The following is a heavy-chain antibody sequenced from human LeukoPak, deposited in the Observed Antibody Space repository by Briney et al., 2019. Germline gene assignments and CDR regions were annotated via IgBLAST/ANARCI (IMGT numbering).Heavy chain of an antibody. CDR3: ARGGAVSLPPYPFDL. CDR2: INSDGGSI. D-gene: IGHD4-17*01. CDR1: GFTFSSYW. J-gene: IGHJ3*01. V-gene: IGHV3-74*01. Sequence: GGSLRLSCAASGFTFSSYWMHWVRQAPGKGPVWVSRINSDGGSISYADSVKGRFTISRDNAENTLYLQMDSLRAEDTAVYYCARGGAVSLPPYPFDLWVKGQWSPSLQ.